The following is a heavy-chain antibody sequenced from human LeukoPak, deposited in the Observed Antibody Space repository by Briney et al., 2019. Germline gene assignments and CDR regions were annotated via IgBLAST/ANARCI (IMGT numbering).Heavy chain of an antibody. J-gene: IGHJ4*02. D-gene: IGHD4-17*01. CDR2: FDPEDGET. CDR3: ATGATVRGYFDY. CDR1: GYTLTELS. Sequence: ASVNVSCKVSGYTLTELSMHWVRQAPGKGLEWMGGFDPEDGETIYAQKFQGRVTMTEDTSTDTAYMELSSLRSEDTAVYYCATGATVRGYFDYWGQGTLVTVSS. V-gene: IGHV1-24*01.